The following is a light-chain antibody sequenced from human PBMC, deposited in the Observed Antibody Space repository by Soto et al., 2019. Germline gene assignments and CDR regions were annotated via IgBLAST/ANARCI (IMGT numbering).Light chain of an antibody. J-gene: IGLJ2*01. Sequence: QSALTQPASVSGSPGQSITISCTGTSSDVGGYNYVSWYQQHLGKAPKLIIYYVSDRPSGVSNRFSGSKSGSTASLTISGLQAEDEADYYCSSYTSSSTVVFGGGTKVTVL. CDR2: YVS. CDR1: SSDVGGYNY. CDR3: SSYTSSSTVV. V-gene: IGLV2-14*03.